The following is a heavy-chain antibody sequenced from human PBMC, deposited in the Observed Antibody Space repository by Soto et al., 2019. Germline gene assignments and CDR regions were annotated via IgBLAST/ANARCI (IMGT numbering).Heavy chain of an antibody. D-gene: IGHD6-6*01. CDR3: ALGGEIYSSSSEYNWFDP. CDR2: MNPNSGNT. V-gene: IGHV1-8*01. J-gene: IGHJ5*02. CDR1: GYTFTSYD. Sequence: QVQLVQSGAEVKKPGASVKVSCKASGYTFTSYDINWVRQATGQGLEWMGWMNPNSGNTGYAQKFQGRVTMTRNTSISTAYMELSSLRSEDTAMYYCALGGEIYSSSSEYNWFDPWGQGTLVTVSS.